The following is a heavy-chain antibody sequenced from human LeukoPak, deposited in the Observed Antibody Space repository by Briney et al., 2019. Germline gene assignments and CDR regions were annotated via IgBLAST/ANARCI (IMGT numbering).Heavy chain of an antibody. J-gene: IGHJ4*02. CDR1: GLTFSGSA. Sequence: GGSLRLSCAASGLTFSGSAMHWVRQASGKGLEWVGRIRSKANSYATAYAASVKGRFTISRDDSKNTAYLQMNSLKTEDTAVYYCTRLVGATSDYWGQGTLVTVSS. V-gene: IGHV3-73*01. CDR2: IRSKANSYAT. CDR3: TRLVGATSDY. D-gene: IGHD1-26*01.